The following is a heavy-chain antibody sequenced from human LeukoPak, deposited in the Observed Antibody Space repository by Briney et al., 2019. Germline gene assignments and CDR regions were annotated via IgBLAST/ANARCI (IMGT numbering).Heavy chain of an antibody. CDR1: GFTFSDYY. CDR2: INSGGTTT. CDR3: AREKVGDGWHWLAP. Sequence: GGSLRLSCAASGFTFSDYYMSWIRQAPGKGLEFVSYINSGGTTTYYADSVKGRFTISRDNARNSLYLQMNSLRAEDTAVYYYAREKVGDGWHWLAPWGQGTLVTVSS. D-gene: IGHD4-17*01. V-gene: IGHV3-11*01. J-gene: IGHJ5*02.